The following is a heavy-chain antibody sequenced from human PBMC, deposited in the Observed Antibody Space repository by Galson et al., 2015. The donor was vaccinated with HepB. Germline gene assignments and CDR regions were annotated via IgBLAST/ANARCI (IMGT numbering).Heavy chain of an antibody. CDR3: AHGIADYYDSSIDY. D-gene: IGHD3-22*01. CDR1: GFSLSTSRLG. CDR2: IYWDDDK. Sequence: PALVKPTQTLTLTCTFSGFSLSTSRLGVGWIRQPPGKALEWLALIYWDDDKRYSPSLKNRLTVTKGTSKNQVVLTMTNMDPMDTATYYCAHGIADYYDSSIDYWGQGTLVTVSP. J-gene: IGHJ4*02. V-gene: IGHV2-5*02.